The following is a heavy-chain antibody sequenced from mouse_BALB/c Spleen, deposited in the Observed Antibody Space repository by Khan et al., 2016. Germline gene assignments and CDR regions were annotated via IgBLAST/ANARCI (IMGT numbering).Heavy chain of an antibody. CDR2: INPDSSTI. J-gene: IGHJ3*01. D-gene: IGHD1-2*01. Sequence: EVELVASGGSLVQPGGSLKLSCAASGFDFSRYWMSWVRQAPGKGLECIGEINPDSSTIHYTPSLKDKFIISRYDAKNTLYLQMSKVRSEDTALYDCARLHYYGWFAYWGQGTLVTVSA. CDR3: ARLHYYGWFAY. V-gene: IGHV4-1*02. CDR1: GFDFSRYW.